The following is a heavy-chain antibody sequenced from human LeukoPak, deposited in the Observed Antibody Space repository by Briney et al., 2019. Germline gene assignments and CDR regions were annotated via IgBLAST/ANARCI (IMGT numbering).Heavy chain of an antibody. V-gene: IGHV3-21*01. CDR3: ARNYGGNSAG. Sequence: GGSLRLSCAASGFTFSSYNMNWVRQAPGKGLEWVSSISSSSSYIYYADSLKGRFTISRDNAKNSLYLQMNSLRDEDTAVYYCARNYGGNSAGWGQGTLVTVSS. J-gene: IGHJ4*02. CDR2: ISSSSSYI. D-gene: IGHD4-23*01. CDR1: GFTFSSYN.